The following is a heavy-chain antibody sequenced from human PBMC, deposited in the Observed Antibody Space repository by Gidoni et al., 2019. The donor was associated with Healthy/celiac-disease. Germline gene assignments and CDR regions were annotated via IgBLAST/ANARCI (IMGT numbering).Heavy chain of an antibody. CDR3: ARDIAARRLDY. CDR2: RWYDGINK. J-gene: IGHJ4*02. Sequence: QVHLLESGGGVVQPGRSLRLSCAASGFTFSSYGMHWVRQDPGKGLEWVAVRWYDGINKDYEDSGKCRVTISRENSKNTLYLQMNSLRAEDTAVYYCARDIAARRLDYWGQGTLVTVSS. V-gene: IGHV3-33*01. CDR1: GFTFSSYG. D-gene: IGHD6-6*01.